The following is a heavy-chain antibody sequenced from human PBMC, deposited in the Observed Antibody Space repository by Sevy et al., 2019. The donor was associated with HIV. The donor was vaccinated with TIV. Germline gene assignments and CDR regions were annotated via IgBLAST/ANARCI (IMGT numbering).Heavy chain of an antibody. D-gene: IGHD6-6*01. V-gene: IGHV3-48*01. CDR1: EFIFSSYS. CDR3: ARGLGALPGYYYAMDV. CDR2: ISDSSSPR. Sequence: GGSLRLSCAASEFIFSSYSMNWVRQAPGKGLEWISYISDSSSPRYYADSVKGRFTISRDNAKNSLYLQMNSLTAEDTAVYYCARGLGALPGYYYAMDVWGQGTTVTVSS. J-gene: IGHJ6*02.